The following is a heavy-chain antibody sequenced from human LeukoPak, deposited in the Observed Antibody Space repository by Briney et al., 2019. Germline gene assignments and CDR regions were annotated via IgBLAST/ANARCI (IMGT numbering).Heavy chain of an antibody. V-gene: IGHV4-30-2*01. CDR3: ARGETTGEYYFDY. CDR2: IYHSGST. CDR1: GGSISSGGSS. Sequence: SETLSLTCAVSGGSISSGGSSWSWIRQPPGKGLAWIGYIYHSGSTYYNPSLKSRVTISVDRSKNQFSLKLSSVTAADTAVYYCARGETTGEYYFDYWGQGTLVTVSS. D-gene: IGHD7-27*01. J-gene: IGHJ4*02.